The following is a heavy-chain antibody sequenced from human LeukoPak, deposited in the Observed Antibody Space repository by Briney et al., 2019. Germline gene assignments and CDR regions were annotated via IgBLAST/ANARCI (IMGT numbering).Heavy chain of an antibody. V-gene: IGHV3-53*01. Sequence: SGGSLRLSCAASGFTVSSNYMSWVCQAPGKGLEWVSVIYSGGSTYYADSVKGRFTISRDNSKNTLYLQMNSLRAEDTAVYYCARDRGAAAGYFDYWGQGTLVTVSS. CDR2: IYSGGST. CDR3: ARDRGAAAGYFDY. CDR1: GFTVSSNY. J-gene: IGHJ4*02. D-gene: IGHD6-13*01.